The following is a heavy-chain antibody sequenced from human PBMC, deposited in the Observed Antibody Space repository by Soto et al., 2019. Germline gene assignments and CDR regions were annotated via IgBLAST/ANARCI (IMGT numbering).Heavy chain of an antibody. CDR1: GGSISSGGYY. Sequence: PSETLSLTCTVSGGSISSGGYYWSWIRQHPGKGLEWIGYIYYSGSTYYNPSLKSRVTISVDTSKNQFSLKLSSVTAAETAVYYCARDELGYCSGGSCFSRFDPWGQGTLVTVSS. CDR3: ARDELGYCSGGSCFSRFDP. D-gene: IGHD2-15*01. V-gene: IGHV4-31*03. CDR2: IYYSGST. J-gene: IGHJ5*02.